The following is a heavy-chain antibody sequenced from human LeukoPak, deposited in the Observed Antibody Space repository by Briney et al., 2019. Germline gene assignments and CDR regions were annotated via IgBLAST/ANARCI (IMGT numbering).Heavy chain of an antibody. CDR3: AKSGLNRFDY. V-gene: IGHV3-23*01. D-gene: IGHD2-15*01. CDR2: FSGSGGNT. J-gene: IGHJ4*02. Sequence: GGPLRLSCAASGFTFSSYALSWVRPAPGKGLEWVSTFSGSGGNTYYADSVKGRFTITRDNSKNTLYLQMNSLRAEDTAVYYCAKSGLNRFDYWGQGTLVTVSS. CDR1: GFTFSSYA.